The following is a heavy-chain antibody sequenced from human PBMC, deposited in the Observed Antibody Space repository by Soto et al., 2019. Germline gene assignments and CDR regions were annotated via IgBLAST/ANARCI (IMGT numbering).Heavy chain of an antibody. CDR1: GGSISSGDYY. CDR2: IYYSGST. V-gene: IGHV4-30-4*01. J-gene: IGHJ1*01. CDR3: ARTREYTGSDTPA. Sequence: PSETLSLTCTVSGGSISSGDYYWSWTRQPPGKGLEWIGYIYYSGSTYYNPSLKSRVTISVDTSKNQFSLKLSSVTAADTAVYYCARTREYTGSDTPAWGQGILVTVSS. D-gene: IGHD1-26*01.